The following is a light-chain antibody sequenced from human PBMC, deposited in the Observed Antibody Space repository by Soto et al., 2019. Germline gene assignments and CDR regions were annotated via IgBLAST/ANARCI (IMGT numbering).Light chain of an antibody. Sequence: DIQMTQSPSSLSASVGDRVILTCRASQEIRHYLAWFRQKPGTAPESLIYDATSLQGGVPPKFNGTGSGTEFTLTVSSLQPGDFATDYCQQYYTYPSFGGGTKVEI. CDR2: DAT. J-gene: IGKJ4*01. V-gene: IGKV1-16*02. CDR1: QEIRHY. CDR3: QQYYTYPS.